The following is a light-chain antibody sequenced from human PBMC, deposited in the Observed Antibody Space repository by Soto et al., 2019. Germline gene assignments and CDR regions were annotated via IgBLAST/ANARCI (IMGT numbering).Light chain of an antibody. Sequence: QAVVSQPPSASGTPGQRVTISCSGSSSNIGSNTMSWYQQLPGTAPKLLIFTNSQRPSGVPVRFSGSKSVTSASLAISGLQTEDEADYYCAAWDDSLNGVVFGGGTKLTVL. CDR3: AAWDDSLNGVV. J-gene: IGLJ3*02. CDR2: TNS. CDR1: SSNIGSNT. V-gene: IGLV1-44*01.